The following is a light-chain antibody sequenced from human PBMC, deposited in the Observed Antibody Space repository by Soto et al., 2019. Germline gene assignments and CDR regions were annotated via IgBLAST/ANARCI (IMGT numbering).Light chain of an antibody. V-gene: IGKV4-1*01. Sequence: DIVMTQSPDSLAVSLGERATINCKSSQSVLYSSNNKNYLAWYQQKPGQPPKLLIYWASTRESGVPDRFSGSGSGTDFTLTIRSLQAEDVAVYSCQQYYSTPQTFGQGTKVEIK. J-gene: IGKJ1*01. CDR2: WAS. CDR1: QSVLYSSNNKNY. CDR3: QQYYSTPQT.